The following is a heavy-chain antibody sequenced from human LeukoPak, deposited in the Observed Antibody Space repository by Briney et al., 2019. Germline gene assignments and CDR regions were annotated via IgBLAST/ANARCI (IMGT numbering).Heavy chain of an antibody. Sequence: SETLSLTCAVYGGSFSGYYWSWIRQPPGKGLEWIGEINHSGSTNYNPSLKSRVTISVDTSKNQFSLKLSSVTAADTAVYYCARVGQRGPLGAGKVWSGNYYFYYYMDVWGKGTTVTVSS. J-gene: IGHJ6*03. V-gene: IGHV4-34*01. D-gene: IGHD3/OR15-3a*01. CDR3: ARVGQRGPLGAGKVWSGNYYFYYYMDV. CDR2: INHSGST. CDR1: GGSFSGYY.